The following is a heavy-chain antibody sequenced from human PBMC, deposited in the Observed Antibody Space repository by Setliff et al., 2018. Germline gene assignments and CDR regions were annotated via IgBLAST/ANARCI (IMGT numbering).Heavy chain of an antibody. D-gene: IGHD6-19*01. CDR1: GGTFSSYG. Sequence: VASVKVSCKASGGTFSSYGISWVRQAPGQGLEWMGGTIPMFGTTNYARKFQGRVTIITDESTSTAYMQLSSLGSEDTAVYYCVREGVDGRSSTDYRYYMDVWGKGTTVTVSS. J-gene: IGHJ6*03. CDR2: TIPMFGTT. CDR3: VREGVDGRSSTDYRYYMDV. V-gene: IGHV1-69*05.